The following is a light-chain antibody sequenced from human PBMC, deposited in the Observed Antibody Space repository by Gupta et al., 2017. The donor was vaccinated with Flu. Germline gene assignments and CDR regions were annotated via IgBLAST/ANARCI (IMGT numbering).Light chain of an antibody. V-gene: IGLV1-51*01. CDR1: STDIGNNY. CDR3: ATWSSSLNSWV. CDR2: DND. J-gene: IGLJ3*02. Sequence: QSVLTQPPSVSAAPGQTVTISCSGSSTDIGNNYVSWYRQFPGTAPKLLIYDNDKRPSGIRDRFSGSKSYTSATLGITGLQTGDEADYYCATWSSSLNSWVFGGGTKLTVL.